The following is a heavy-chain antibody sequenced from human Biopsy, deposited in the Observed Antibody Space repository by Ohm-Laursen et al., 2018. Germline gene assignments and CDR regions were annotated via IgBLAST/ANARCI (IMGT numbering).Heavy chain of an antibody. CDR3: ARNTGWYGDLYYFDY. J-gene: IGHJ4*02. V-gene: IGHV1-46*01. CDR2: INPSGSTT. Sequence: ASVKVSCKASGYSFTSYYMHWVRQAPGQGLEWMGMINPSGSTTSYPQIFQGRVTMTRGTSKSTVYMGLSSLRSADTAVYFCARNTGWYGDLYYFDYWGQGTLVTVSS. CDR1: GYSFTSYY. D-gene: IGHD6-19*01.